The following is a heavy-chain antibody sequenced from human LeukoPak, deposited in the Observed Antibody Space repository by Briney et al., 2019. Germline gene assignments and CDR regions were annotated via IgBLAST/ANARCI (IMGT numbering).Heavy chain of an antibody. CDR3: AKGGARIAGAAGYFQH. CDR2: IYIGGST. J-gene: IGHJ1*01. Sequence: GGSLRLSCAASGFTVSSNYMSWVRQAPGKGLEWVSVIYIGGSTYYADSVKGRFTISRDNSKNTLYLQMNSLRAEDTAVYYCAKGGARIAGAAGYFQHWGQGTLVTVSS. D-gene: IGHD6-13*01. V-gene: IGHV3-53*01. CDR1: GFTVSSNY.